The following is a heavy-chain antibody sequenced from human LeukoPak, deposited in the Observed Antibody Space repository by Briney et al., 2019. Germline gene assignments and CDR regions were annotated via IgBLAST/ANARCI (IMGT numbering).Heavy chain of an antibody. CDR3: AREFGYSSSWYSPGYYYYGMDV. CDR1: GFSFSTYG. J-gene: IGHJ6*02. D-gene: IGHD6-13*01. V-gene: IGHV3-33*08. CDR2: IWYDGSNK. Sequence: GRSLRLSCAASGFSFSTYGMHWVRQAPGKGLEWVAVIWYDGSNKYYADSVKGRFTISRDNSKNTLYLQMNSLRAEDTAVYYCAREFGYSSSWYSPGYYYYGMDVWGQGTTVTVSS.